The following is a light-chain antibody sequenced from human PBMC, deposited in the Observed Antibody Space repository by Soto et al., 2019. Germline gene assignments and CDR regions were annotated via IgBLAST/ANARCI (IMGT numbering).Light chain of an antibody. Sequence: QAVVTQPPSVSGAPGQRVTISCTGSSSNIGAGYDVHWYQQLPGTAPKLLIYGVSNRPSGVPDRFSGSKSGTSASLAITGLQADDEADYYCQSYDTSLSGSGVVFGGGTKLTVL. CDR2: GVS. CDR1: SSNIGAGYD. J-gene: IGLJ2*01. CDR3: QSYDTSLSGSGVV. V-gene: IGLV1-40*01.